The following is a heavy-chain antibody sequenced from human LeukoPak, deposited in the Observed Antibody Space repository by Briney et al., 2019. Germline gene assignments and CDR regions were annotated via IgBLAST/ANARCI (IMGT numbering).Heavy chain of an antibody. V-gene: IGHV1-69*04. CDR2: IIPILGIA. J-gene: IGHJ4*02. D-gene: IGHD6-19*01. Sequence: SVKVSCKASGYTFTSYGISWVRQAPGQGLEWMGRIIPILGIANYAQKFQGRVTITADKSTSTAYMELSSLRSEDTAVYYCAENSGTYFDYWGQGTLVTVSS. CDR3: AENSGTYFDY. CDR1: GYTFTSYG.